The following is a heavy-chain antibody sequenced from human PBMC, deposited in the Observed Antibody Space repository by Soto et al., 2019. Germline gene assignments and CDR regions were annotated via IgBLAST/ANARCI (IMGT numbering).Heavy chain of an antibody. CDR2: IHYSGSI. Sequence: SETLSLTCTVSGGSISYEYYHWTWIRQSPGKGLEWIGYIHYSGSIIYNPSFKSRVTISVDTTKNQFSLQLSSVTAADTAVYFCAREDDGGDRDYYGLDVWGQGTTVT. V-gene: IGHV4-30-4*08. D-gene: IGHD2-21*02. CDR3: AREDDGGDRDYYGLDV. J-gene: IGHJ6*02. CDR1: GGSISYEYYH.